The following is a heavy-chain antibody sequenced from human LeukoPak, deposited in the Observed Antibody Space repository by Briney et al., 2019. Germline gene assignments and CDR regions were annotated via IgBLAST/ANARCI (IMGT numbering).Heavy chain of an antibody. J-gene: IGHJ4*02. CDR3: AIGGYYYGSEGDY. V-gene: IGHV3-30*03. CDR2: ISYDGSNK. D-gene: IGHD3-10*01. CDR1: GFTFSSYG. Sequence: GRSLRLSCAASGFTFSSYGMHWVRQAPGKGLEWVAVISYDGSNKYYADSVKGRFAISRDNSKNTLYLQMNSLRAEDTAVYYCAIGGYYYGSEGDYWGQGTLVTVSS.